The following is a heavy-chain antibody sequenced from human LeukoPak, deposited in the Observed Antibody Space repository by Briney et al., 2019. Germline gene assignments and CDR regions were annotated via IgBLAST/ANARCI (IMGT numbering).Heavy chain of an antibody. Sequence: ASVKVSCKASGYTFTSYGIIWVRQAPGQGLEWMGWISAYNGNTNCARKLQGRVTMTTDTSTSTAYMELRSLRSDDTAVYYCARDLRYFDWLTSHYFDYWGQGTLVTVSS. J-gene: IGHJ4*02. D-gene: IGHD3-9*01. CDR2: ISAYNGNT. V-gene: IGHV1-18*01. CDR1: GYTFTSYG. CDR3: ARDLRYFDWLTSHYFDY.